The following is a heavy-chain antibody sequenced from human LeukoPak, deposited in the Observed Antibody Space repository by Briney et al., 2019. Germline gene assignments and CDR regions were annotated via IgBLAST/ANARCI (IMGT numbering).Heavy chain of an antibody. V-gene: IGHV1-69*13. D-gene: IGHD6-19*01. CDR3: ARGRMAGTYVFDY. CDR2: IIPIFGTA. J-gene: IGHJ4*02. Sequence: SVTVSCKASGDTFSSYAISWVRQAPGQGLEWMRGIIPIFGTANYAQKFQGRVTITADESTSTAYMELSSLRSEDTAVYYCARGRMAGTYVFDYWGQGTLVTVSS. CDR1: GDTFSSYA.